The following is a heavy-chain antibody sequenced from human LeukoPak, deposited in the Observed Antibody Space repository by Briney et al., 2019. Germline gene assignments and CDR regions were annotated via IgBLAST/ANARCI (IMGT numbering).Heavy chain of an antibody. J-gene: IGHJ5*02. CDR3: ARAPRACSGGSCYSGGNWFDP. D-gene: IGHD2-15*01. CDR2: INPSGGST. CDR1: GYTFTSYY. Sequence: ASVKVPCKASGYTFTSYYMHWVRQAPGQGLEWMGIINPSGGSTSYAQKFQGRVTMTRDTSTSTVYMELSSLRSEDTAVYYCARAPRACSGGSCYSGGNWFDPWGQGTLVTVSS. V-gene: IGHV1-46*01.